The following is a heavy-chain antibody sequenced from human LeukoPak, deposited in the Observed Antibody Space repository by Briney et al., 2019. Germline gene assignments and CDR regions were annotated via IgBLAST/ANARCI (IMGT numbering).Heavy chain of an antibody. CDR1: GYSFNNFW. J-gene: IGHJ4*02. V-gene: IGHV5-51*01. CDR2: IYSGDSDT. CDR3: AREVPIVARLSYFDY. D-gene: IGHD6-6*01. Sequence: GESLKISCQGSGYSFNNFWIGWVRQMPGKGLEWMGIIYSGDSDTRYSPSFQGQVTISVDRSVSTVYLQWSSLKASDTAKYYCAREVPIVARLSYFDYWGQGTLVTVSS.